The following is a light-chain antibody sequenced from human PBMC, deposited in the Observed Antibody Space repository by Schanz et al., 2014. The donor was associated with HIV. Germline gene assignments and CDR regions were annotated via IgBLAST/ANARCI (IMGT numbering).Light chain of an antibody. J-gene: IGKJ1*01. CDR3: QQYYTTPWT. Sequence: ERVMTQSPATLSVSPGERATLSCRASQSVGSNLAWYQQKPGQAPRLLIHGAATRATGIPARFSGSGSGTEFTLTINSLQSEDFAVYYCQQYYTTPWTFGQGTKVEIK. CDR1: QSVGSN. CDR2: GAA. V-gene: IGKV3-15*01.